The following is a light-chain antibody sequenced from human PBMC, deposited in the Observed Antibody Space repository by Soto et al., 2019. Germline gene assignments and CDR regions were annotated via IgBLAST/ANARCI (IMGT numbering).Light chain of an antibody. J-gene: IGKJ1*01. V-gene: IGKV3-15*01. Sequence: EIVMTQSPATLSVSPGERATLSCRASQSVSSNLAWHQQKPGQAPRLLIYGASTRATGIPARFSGSGSGTEFTLTISSLQPEDFAVYYCQQYKNWPRTFGQGTKVEIK. CDR3: QQYKNWPRT. CDR2: GAS. CDR1: QSVSSN.